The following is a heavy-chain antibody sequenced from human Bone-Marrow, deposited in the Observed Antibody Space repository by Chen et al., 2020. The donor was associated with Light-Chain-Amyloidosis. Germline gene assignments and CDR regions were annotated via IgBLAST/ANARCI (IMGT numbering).Heavy chain of an antibody. V-gene: IGHV3-23*01. D-gene: IGHD3-9*01. CDR2: ITDSGSST. CDR3: AKDISYDDILPGYPADAFDI. Sequence: EVQLSESGGGLVQPGGSLRLSCAASGFTFNSHPMSWVRQPPGKGLEWVSLITDSGSSTYTADAVKGRFTISRDNSKNALFLQMTSLRAEDTAVYYCAKDISYDDILPGYPADAFDIWGQGTMVTVSS. J-gene: IGHJ3*02. CDR1: GFTFNSHP.